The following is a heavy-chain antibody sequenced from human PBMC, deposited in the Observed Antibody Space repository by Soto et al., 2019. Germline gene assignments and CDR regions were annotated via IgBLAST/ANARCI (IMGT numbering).Heavy chain of an antibody. CDR1: GFSFISYA. Sequence: EVQLLESGGGLVQPGGPLRLSCAASGFSFISYARSWVRQPPGKGLDWFSLISGSGDSTYYADSVKGRFPISRDNSKNTLYLQMNSLRAEDTAVYYCAKQFCTYGVCYYFDYWGQGTLVTVSS. CDR3: AKQFCTYGVCYYFDY. D-gene: IGHD2-8*01. J-gene: IGHJ4*02. V-gene: IGHV3-23*01. CDR2: ISGSGDST.